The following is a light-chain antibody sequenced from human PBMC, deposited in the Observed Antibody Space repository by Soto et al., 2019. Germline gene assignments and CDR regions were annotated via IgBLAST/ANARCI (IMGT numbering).Light chain of an antibody. V-gene: IGKV1-6*01. J-gene: IGKJ1*01. CDR1: HDIRRD. CDR3: LQDFDYPWT. Sequence: AIQLTQSPSSLSASVGDSVTITCRASHDIRRDLAWFQQRPGKAPKILIYGSSDLQSGVPSRFSGSGSGTDFSLTIISLQPEDFATYFCLQDFDYPWTFGQGTKVYIK. CDR2: GSS.